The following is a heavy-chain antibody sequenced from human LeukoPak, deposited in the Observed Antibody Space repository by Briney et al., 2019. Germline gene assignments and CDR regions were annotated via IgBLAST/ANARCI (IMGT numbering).Heavy chain of an antibody. CDR3: AREDDYGANSYDY. Sequence: AASVKVSCKASGYTFTGYYIHWVRQAPGQGLEWMGWVNPNSGGTNYAQKFQGRVTMTRDTSISTAYMELSRLRSDDTAVYYCAREDDYGANSYDYWGQGSLVTVSS. D-gene: IGHD4-23*01. J-gene: IGHJ4*02. CDR1: GYTFTGYY. V-gene: IGHV1-2*02. CDR2: VNPNSGGT.